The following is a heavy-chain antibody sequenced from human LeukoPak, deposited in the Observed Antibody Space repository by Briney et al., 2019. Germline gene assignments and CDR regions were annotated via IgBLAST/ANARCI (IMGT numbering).Heavy chain of an antibody. CDR2: IYYSGST. CDR1: GGSISSSSYY. J-gene: IGHJ4*02. Sequence: SETLSLTCTVSGGSISSSSYYWGWIRQPPGKGLEWIGSIYYSGSTYYNPSLKSRVTISVDTSKNQFPLKLSSVTAADTAVYYCARSLGYFDWLLMVDYWGQGTLVTVSS. CDR3: ARSLGYFDWLLMVDY. V-gene: IGHV4-39*01. D-gene: IGHD3-9*01.